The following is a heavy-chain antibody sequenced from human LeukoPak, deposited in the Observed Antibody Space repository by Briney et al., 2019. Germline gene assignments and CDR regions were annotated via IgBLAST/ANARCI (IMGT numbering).Heavy chain of an antibody. Sequence: SETLSLTCTVSGGSISSYYWSWIRQPPGKGLEWIGYIYYSGSTNYNPSLKSRVTISVDTSKNQFSLKLSSVTAADTGVYYCGRGRGYDILTGYYSYYFDYWGRGTLVTVS. D-gene: IGHD3-9*01. CDR3: GRGRGYDILTGYYSYYFDY. CDR2: IYYSGST. J-gene: IGHJ4*02. V-gene: IGHV4-59*01. CDR1: GGSISSYY.